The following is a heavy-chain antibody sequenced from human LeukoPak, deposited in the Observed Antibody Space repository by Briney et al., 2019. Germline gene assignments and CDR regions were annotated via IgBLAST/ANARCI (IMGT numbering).Heavy chain of an antibody. D-gene: IGHD2-2*01. J-gene: IGHJ4*02. V-gene: IGHV3-21*01. CDR1: GFTFSSYS. Sequence: PGGSLTLSCVASGFTFSSYSMNWVRQAPGNGLEWVSSISISTSYIKYEDSVNSRFTISRDNAKNSQYLQMNSLRAEDTAVYYCSRGDRDLYCSSSSCYPVLGGQGTLVTVSS. CDR2: ISISTSYI. CDR3: SRGDRDLYCSSSSCYPVL.